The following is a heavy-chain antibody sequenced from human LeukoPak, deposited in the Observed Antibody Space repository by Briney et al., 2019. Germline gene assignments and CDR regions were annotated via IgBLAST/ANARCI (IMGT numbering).Heavy chain of an antibody. Sequence: SETLSLTCTVSGGSISSYYWSWIRQLAGKGLEWIGRIYTSGSTNYNPSLKSRVTMSVDTSKNQFSLKLSSVTAADTAVYYCARGSGYYGSGSYSLMYWGQGTLVTVSS. CDR1: GGSISSYY. J-gene: IGHJ4*02. D-gene: IGHD3-10*01. V-gene: IGHV4-4*07. CDR2: IYTSGST. CDR3: ARGSGYYGSGSYSLMY.